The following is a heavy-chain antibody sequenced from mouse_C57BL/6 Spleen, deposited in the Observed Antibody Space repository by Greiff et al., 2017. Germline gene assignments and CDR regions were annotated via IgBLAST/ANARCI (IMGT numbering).Heavy chain of an antibody. CDR3: ARGGDWDY. CDR1: GYSITSGYY. Sequence: EVQLQESGPGLVKPSQSLSLTCSVTGYSITSGYYWNWIRQFPGNKLEWMGYISYDGSNNYNPSLKNRISITRDTSKNQFFLKLNSVTTEDTATYYCARGGDWDYWGQGTTLTVSS. CDR2: ISYDGSN. V-gene: IGHV3-6*01. J-gene: IGHJ2*01. D-gene: IGHD3-3*01.